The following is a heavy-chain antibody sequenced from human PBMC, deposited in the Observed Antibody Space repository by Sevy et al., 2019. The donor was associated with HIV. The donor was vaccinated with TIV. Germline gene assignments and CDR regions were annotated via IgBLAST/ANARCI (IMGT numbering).Heavy chain of an antibody. CDR1: GFTFSNAW. D-gene: IGHD3-22*01. Sequence: GGSLRLSCAVSGFTFSNAWMNWVRQAPGTGLKWVGLIKSKIDGETTDYAAPVKGRFTISRDDSKNTVYLQMNSLKTEDTAVYYCATAPGYYDSSPFDYWGAGTLVTVS. V-gene: IGHV3-15*01. CDR3: ATAPGYYDSSPFDY. CDR2: IKSKIDGETT. J-gene: IGHJ4*02.